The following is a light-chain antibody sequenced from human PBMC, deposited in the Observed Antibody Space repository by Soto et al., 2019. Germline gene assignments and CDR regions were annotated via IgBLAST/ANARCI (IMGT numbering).Light chain of an antibody. Sequence: QSALTQPASVSGSPGQSITISCTGTSSDVGGYNYVSWYQQHPGKAPKLMIYDVSNRPSGVSNRFSGSKSSNTASLTISGLQAEDEADYYCSSYTSSSTLVFGGGTKVTV. CDR2: DVS. CDR1: SSDVGGYNY. J-gene: IGLJ2*01. V-gene: IGLV2-14*01. CDR3: SSYTSSSTLV.